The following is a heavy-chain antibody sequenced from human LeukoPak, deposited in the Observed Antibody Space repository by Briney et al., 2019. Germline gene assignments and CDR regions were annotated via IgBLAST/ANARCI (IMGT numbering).Heavy chain of an antibody. CDR1: GFTFSSYS. Sequence: GGSLRLSCAASGFTFSSYSMNWVRQAPGKGLEWVANIKQDGSEKSYVDSVKGRFTISRDNAKNSLYLQMNNLRAEDTAVYYCAREGEGGFDYWGQGTLVTVSS. CDR2: IKQDGSEK. J-gene: IGHJ4*02. D-gene: IGHD3-16*01. V-gene: IGHV3-7*01. CDR3: AREGEGGFDY.